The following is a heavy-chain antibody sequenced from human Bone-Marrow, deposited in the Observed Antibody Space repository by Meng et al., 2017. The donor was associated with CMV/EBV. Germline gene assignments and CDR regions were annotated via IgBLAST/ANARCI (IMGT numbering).Heavy chain of an antibody. V-gene: IGHV3-73*01. CDR1: GFTFSGSA. Sequence: GGSLRLSCAASGFTFSGSAMHWVRQASGKGLEWVGRIRSKANSYATAYAASVKGRFTISRDDSKNTAYLQMNSLKTEDTAVYYCTRSSREQLVRVWFDPWGQGTLVTVSS. D-gene: IGHD6-6*01. CDR3: TRSSREQLVRVWFDP. J-gene: IGHJ5*02. CDR2: IRSKANSYAT.